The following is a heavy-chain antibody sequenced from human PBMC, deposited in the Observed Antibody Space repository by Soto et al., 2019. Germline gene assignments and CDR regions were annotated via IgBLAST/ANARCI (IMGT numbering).Heavy chain of an antibody. CDR2: IYYSGST. V-gene: IGHV4-39*01. CDR3: ASLRYFDWLSHDY. J-gene: IGHJ4*02. CDR1: GGSISTSSYY. Sequence: PSETLSLTCTVSGGSISTSSYYWCWIRQPPGKGLEWIGSIYYSGSTYYNPSLKSRVTISVDTSKNQFSLKLSSVTAADTAVYYCASLRYFDWLSHDYWGQGTLVTVSS. D-gene: IGHD3-9*01.